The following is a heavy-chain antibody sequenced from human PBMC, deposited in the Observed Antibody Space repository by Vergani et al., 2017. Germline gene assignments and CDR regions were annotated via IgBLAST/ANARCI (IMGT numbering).Heavy chain of an antibody. CDR2: IYNSGNG. CDR3: ASGKYYSDSRSQFRGRYIDV. D-gene: IGHD3-16*01. V-gene: IGHV4-4*08. CDR1: GGSISSYY. J-gene: IGHJ2*01. Sequence: QVQLQESGPGLVKPSETLSLTCTVSGGSISSYYWSWIRQPQGKGLEWIGSIYNSGNGDSSSSLKSRVTISADTSQNQFSLRLTSVTAADTAVYYCASGKYYSDSRSQFRGRYIDVWGLGTMVTDPS.